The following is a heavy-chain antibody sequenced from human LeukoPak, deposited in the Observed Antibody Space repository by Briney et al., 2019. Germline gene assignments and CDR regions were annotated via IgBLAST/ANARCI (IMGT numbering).Heavy chain of an antibody. J-gene: IGHJ4*02. CDR2: IWYDGSNK. Sequence: GGSLRLSCAASGFTFSSYGMHWVRQAPGKGLEWVAVIWYDGSNKYYADSVKGRFTISRDNSKNTLCLQMNSLRAEDTAVYYCASSYCSSTSCYDLDYWGQGTLVTVSS. D-gene: IGHD2-2*01. V-gene: IGHV3-33*01. CDR3: ASSYCSSTSCYDLDY. CDR1: GFTFSSYG.